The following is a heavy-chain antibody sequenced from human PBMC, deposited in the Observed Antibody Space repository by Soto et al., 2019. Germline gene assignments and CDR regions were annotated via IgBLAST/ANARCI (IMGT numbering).Heavy chain of an antibody. CDR2: IYYSGST. V-gene: IGHV4-59*08. Sequence: SETLSLTCTVSGVSISSYYWSWIRQPPGKGLEWIGYIYYSGSTNYNPSLKSRVTISVDTSKTQFSLKLSSVTAADTAVYYCARHDSGRSQNWGQGTLVTVSS. CDR1: GVSISSYY. J-gene: IGHJ4*02. D-gene: IGHD5-12*01. CDR3: ARHDSGRSQN.